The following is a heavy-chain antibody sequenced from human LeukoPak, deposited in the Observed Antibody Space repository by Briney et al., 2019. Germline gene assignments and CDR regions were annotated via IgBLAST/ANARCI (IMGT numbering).Heavy chain of an antibody. V-gene: IGHV4-4*07. J-gene: IGHJ4*02. CDR2: FYISGST. CDR3: ARDFLLQSEGLFDY. Sequence: SETLSLTGTVSGGSISSYCWSWIRQPAGKGLEWIGRFYISGSTNYNPSLKSRVTMSVDTSKNQFSLRLNSVTAADTAVYYCARDFLLQSEGLFDYWGQGILVTVSS. CDR1: GGSISSYC. D-gene: IGHD4-11*01.